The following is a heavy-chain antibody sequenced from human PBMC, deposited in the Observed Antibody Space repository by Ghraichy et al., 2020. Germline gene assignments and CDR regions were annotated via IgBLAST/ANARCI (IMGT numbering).Heavy chain of an antibody. CDR2: ISGSGSSI. Sequence: GGSLRLSCAASGFTFSDHYMSWIRQAPGKGLEWISHISGSGSSIYYADSVKGRFTISRDNAKNSLNLQMSSLRAEDTAVYYCARERFCNNGATCYVTDWGQGTLVTVSS. CDR1: GFTFSDHY. D-gene: IGHD2-8*01. J-gene: IGHJ4*02. CDR3: ARERFCNNGATCYVTD. V-gene: IGHV3-11*01.